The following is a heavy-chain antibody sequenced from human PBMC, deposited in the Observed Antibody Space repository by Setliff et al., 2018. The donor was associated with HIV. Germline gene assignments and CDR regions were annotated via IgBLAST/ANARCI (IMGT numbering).Heavy chain of an antibody. D-gene: IGHD3-3*01. J-gene: IGHJ6*03. V-gene: IGHV1-18*01. CDR2: ISGYNGNT. CDR3: ARDQGFWSGFTYNYYMDV. CDR1: GYTFTRYG. Sequence: GASVKVSCKASGYTFTRYGISWVRRAPGQGLEWMGWISGYNGNTKYVQKLQGRVTMTTDTSTSTVYMELRSLRSDDTAVYYCARDQGFWSGFTYNYYMDVWGKGTTVTVSS.